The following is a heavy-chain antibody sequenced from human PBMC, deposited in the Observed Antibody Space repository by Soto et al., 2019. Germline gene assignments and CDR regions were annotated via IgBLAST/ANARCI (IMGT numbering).Heavy chain of an antibody. V-gene: IGHV1-18*01. J-gene: IGHJ4*02. D-gene: IGHD1-1*01. CDR3: ARGRYGDY. Sequence: QVHLVQSGAEVKKPGASVKVSCTGSGYGFTTYGITWVRQAPGQGLEWMAWISAHNGNTNYAQKLQGRVTVTRDTSTSTAYMERRSLRSDDTAVYYCARGRYGDYWGQGALVTVSS. CDR1: GYGFTTYG. CDR2: ISAHNGNT.